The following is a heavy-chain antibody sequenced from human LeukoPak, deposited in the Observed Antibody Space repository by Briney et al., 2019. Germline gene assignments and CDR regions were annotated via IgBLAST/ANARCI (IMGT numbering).Heavy chain of an antibody. CDR2: INPKSGGT. V-gene: IGHV1-2*02. CDR1: GYTFTSYY. D-gene: IGHD3-10*01. Sequence: ASVKVSCKASGYTFTSYYMHWVRQAPGQGLEWVGWINPKSGGTNYAQKFQGRVTMTRDTSISTAYMELSSLRSDDTAVYSCARDYGSGYGMDVWGQGTTVTVSS. J-gene: IGHJ6*02. CDR3: ARDYGSGYGMDV.